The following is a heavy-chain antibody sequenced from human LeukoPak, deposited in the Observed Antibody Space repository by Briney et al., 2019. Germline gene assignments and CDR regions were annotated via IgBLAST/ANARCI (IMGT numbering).Heavy chain of an antibody. CDR1: GGTFSSYA. D-gene: IGHD4-11*01. CDR3: AQGTTDAYYFDY. Sequence: SVKVSCKASGGTFSSYAISWVRQAPGQGLEWMGRIIPILGIANYAQKFQGRVTITADKSTSTAYMELSSLRSEDTAVYYCAQGTTDAYYFDYWGQGTLVTVSS. J-gene: IGHJ4*02. CDR2: IIPILGIA. V-gene: IGHV1-69*04.